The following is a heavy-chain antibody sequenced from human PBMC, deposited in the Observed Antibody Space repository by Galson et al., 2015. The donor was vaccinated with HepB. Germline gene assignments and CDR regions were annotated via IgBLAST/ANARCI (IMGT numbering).Heavy chain of an antibody. V-gene: IGHV1-18*01. D-gene: IGHD2-15*01. CDR3: ARGALVAVVTANLNNCFDP. CDR2: INAYDSST. J-gene: IGHJ5*02. Sequence: SVKVSCKASGYTFSSYSIAWVRQAPGKGLEWMGWINAYDSSTNYAQYPQGRVTMTTDTSPTTAYMELRSLRSDDTAVYYCARGALVAVVTANLNNCFDPWGQGTLVTVSS. CDR1: GYTFSSYS.